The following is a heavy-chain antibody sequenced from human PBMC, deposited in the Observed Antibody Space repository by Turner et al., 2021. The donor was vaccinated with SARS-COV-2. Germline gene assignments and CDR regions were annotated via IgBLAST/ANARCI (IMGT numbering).Heavy chain of an antibody. Sequence: LQLQESGPGLVKPSETLSLTCTVSGCSITKNYDYWGWIRQPPGKGLEWIGSIYYSGNTYYNPSLKSRVTISVDTSKSQFSLKLSSVTAADTAVYYSARLQERYFFDYWGQGALVTVSS. CDR2: IYYSGNT. CDR3: ARLQERYFFDY. J-gene: IGHJ4*02. V-gene: IGHV4-39*01. CDR1: GCSITKNYDY.